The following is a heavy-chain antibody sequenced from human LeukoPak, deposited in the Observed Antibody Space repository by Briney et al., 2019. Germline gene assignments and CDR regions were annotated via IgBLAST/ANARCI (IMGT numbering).Heavy chain of an antibody. CDR3: AREHDTLTGFSFDS. V-gene: IGHV1-3*01. J-gene: IGHJ4*02. CDR1: GYTFTSYG. CDR2: INAGNGNT. Sequence: ASVKVSCKASGYTFTSYGINWVRQAPGQRLEWMGWINAGNGNTKYSQKYQGRVTITRDTSASTAYMELSSLRSEDTAVYYCAREHDTLTGFSFDSWGQGTLVTVSS. D-gene: IGHD3-9*01.